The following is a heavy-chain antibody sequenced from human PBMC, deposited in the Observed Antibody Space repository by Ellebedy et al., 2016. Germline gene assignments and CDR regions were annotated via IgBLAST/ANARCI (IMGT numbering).Heavy chain of an antibody. CDR1: GFTLSSYW. CDR2: ISSDGSHR. J-gene: IGHJ4*02. Sequence: GESLKISXAASGFTLSSYWMHWVRQVPGKGLVWVSHISSDGSHRNYADSVKDRFTISRDNAKNTLYLQMNSLRAEDTAVYYCVSQIALGYWGRGTLVTVSS. CDR3: VSQIALGY. V-gene: IGHV3-74*01. D-gene: IGHD3-22*01.